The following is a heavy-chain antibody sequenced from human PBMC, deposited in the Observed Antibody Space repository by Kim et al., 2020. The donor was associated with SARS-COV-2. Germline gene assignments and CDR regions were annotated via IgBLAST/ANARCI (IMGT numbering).Heavy chain of an antibody. D-gene: IGHD2-2*01. J-gene: IGHJ4*02. CDR2: IKHSGST. Sequence: SETLSLTCAVYGGSFSGYYWSWIRQPPGKGLEWIGEIKHSGSTNYNPSLKSRVTISVDTSKNQFSLKLSSVTAADTAVYYCARGDIVVVPAAIDYWGQGTLVTVSS. CDR3: ARGDIVVVPAAIDY. CDR1: GGSFSGYY. V-gene: IGHV4-34*01.